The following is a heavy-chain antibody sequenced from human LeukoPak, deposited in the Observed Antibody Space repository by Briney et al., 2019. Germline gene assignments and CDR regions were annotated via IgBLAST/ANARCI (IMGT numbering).Heavy chain of an antibody. V-gene: IGHV4-39*07. Sequence: PSETLSPTCTVSGGSISSSSYYWGWIRQPPGKGLEWIGSIYYSGSTYYNPSLKSRVTISVDTSKNQFSLKLSSVTAADTAVYYCARGRGNSSSWLYYFDYWGQGTLVTVSS. CDR2: IYYSGST. CDR3: ARGRGNSSSWLYYFDY. CDR1: GGSISSSSYY. J-gene: IGHJ4*02. D-gene: IGHD6-13*01.